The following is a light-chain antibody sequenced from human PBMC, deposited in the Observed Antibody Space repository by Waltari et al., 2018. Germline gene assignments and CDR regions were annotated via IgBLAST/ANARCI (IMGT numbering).Light chain of an antibody. J-gene: IGLJ2*01. CDR2: DNI. Sequence: QSVVAQPPSVSGDPGQRVTISCNGTRSNVGGYYLYWYQQVPGRAPKLLIYDNIHRPSGISDRFSASKSASSASLTITGLQAGDEADYYCAVWDKSRNSALFGGGTRLTVL. V-gene: IGLV1-51*01. CDR3: AVWDKSRNSAL. CDR1: RSNVGGYY.